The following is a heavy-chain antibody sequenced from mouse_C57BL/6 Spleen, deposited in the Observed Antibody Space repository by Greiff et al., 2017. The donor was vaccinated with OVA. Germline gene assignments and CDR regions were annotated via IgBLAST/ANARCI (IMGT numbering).Heavy chain of an antibody. D-gene: IGHD1-1*01. CDR1: GYSITSGYY. CDR2: ISYDGSN. Sequence: ESGPGLVKPSQSLSLTCSVTGYSITSGYYWNWIRQFPGNKLEWMGYISYDGSNNYNPSLKNRISITRDTSKNQFFLKLNSVTTEDTATYYCARDGSSYVFDYWGQGTTLTVSS. J-gene: IGHJ2*01. CDR3: ARDGSSYVFDY. V-gene: IGHV3-6*01.